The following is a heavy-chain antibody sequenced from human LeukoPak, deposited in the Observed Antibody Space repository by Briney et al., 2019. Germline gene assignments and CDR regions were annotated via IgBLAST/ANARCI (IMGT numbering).Heavy chain of an antibody. Sequence: PGGSLRLSCAASGFTFSSYGMHWVRQAPGKGLEWVAVISYDGSNKYYADFVKSRFTISRDNSKNTLCLQMNGLTVEDTAVYYCARGGRWELLSTAKWTTHFDYWGQGTLVTVSS. V-gene: IGHV3-30*03. CDR1: GFTFSSYG. CDR3: ARGGRWELLSTAKWTTHFDY. CDR2: ISYDGSNK. J-gene: IGHJ4*02. D-gene: IGHD1-26*01.